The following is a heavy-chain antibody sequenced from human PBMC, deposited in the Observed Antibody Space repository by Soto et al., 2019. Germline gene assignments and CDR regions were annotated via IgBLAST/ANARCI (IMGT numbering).Heavy chain of an antibody. V-gene: IGHV6-1*01. CDR2: TYYSSKWYN. CDR3: ARATHGAHWFDP. Sequence: QVQLQQSGPGLVQPSQTLSLTCAISGDSVSSNSATWNWIRQSPSRGLEWLGRTYYSSKWYNEYAVSVKSRIAINPDTSKNQFSLHLNSATPEDTAVYSCARATHGAHWFDPWGQGTLVTVSS. CDR1: GDSVSSNSAT. J-gene: IGHJ5*02. D-gene: IGHD2-8*01.